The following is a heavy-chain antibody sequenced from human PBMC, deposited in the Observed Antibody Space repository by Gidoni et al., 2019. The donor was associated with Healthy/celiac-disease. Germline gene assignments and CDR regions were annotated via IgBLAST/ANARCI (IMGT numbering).Heavy chain of an antibody. CDR3: TTDGWGYCSSTSCYYGMDV. V-gene: IGHV3-15*01. J-gene: IGHJ6*02. D-gene: IGHD2-2*01. CDR2: IKSKTDGGTT. Sequence: EVQLVASGGGLVNPGGSLRLSCAASVFTFSNAWLSWVRQDPGKGLEWVGRIKSKTDGGTTDYAAPVKGRFTISRDDSKNTLYLQMNSLKTEDTAVYYCTTDGWGYCSSTSCYYGMDVWGQGTTVTVSS. CDR1: VFTFSNAW.